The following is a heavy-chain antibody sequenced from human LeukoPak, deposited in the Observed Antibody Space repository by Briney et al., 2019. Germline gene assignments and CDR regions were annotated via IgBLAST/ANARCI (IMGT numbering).Heavy chain of an antibody. D-gene: IGHD3-22*01. J-gene: IGHJ4*02. CDR2: ISAYNGNT. V-gene: IGHV1-18*01. Sequence: ASVKVSCKASGGTFSSYGISWVRQAPGQGLEWMGWISAYNGNTNYAQKLQGRVTMTTDTSTSTAYMELRSLRSDDTAAYYCARDFRVDYYDSSGYYDYWGQGTLVTVSS. CDR1: GGTFSSYG. CDR3: ARDFRVDYYDSSGYYDY.